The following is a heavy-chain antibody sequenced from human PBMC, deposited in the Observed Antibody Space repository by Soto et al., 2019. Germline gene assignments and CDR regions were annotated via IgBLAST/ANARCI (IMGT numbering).Heavy chain of an antibody. CDR2: INPNSGGT. J-gene: IGHJ4*02. V-gene: IGHV1-2*04. D-gene: IGHD2-15*01. Sequence: QVQLVQSGAEVKKPGASVKVSCKASGYTFTGYYMHWVRQAPGQGLEWMGWINPNSGGTNYAQKFQGWVTMTRDTSISTAYMELSRLRSDDTAVYYCAGERVPRYCSGGSCYSNWYYFDYWGQGTLVTVSS. CDR3: AGERVPRYCSGGSCYSNWYYFDY. CDR1: GYTFTGYY.